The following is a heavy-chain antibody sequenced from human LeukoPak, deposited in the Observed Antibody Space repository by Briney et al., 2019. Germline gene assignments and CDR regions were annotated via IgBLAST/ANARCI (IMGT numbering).Heavy chain of an antibody. J-gene: IGHJ3*02. Sequence: SETLSLTCTVSGGSISSGDYYWSWIRQPPGKGLEWIGYIYYSGSTYYNPSLKSRVTISVDTSKNQFSLKLSSVTAADTAVYYCARGETDYGDYSGAFDIWGQGTMVTVST. D-gene: IGHD4-17*01. CDR3: ARGETDYGDYSGAFDI. V-gene: IGHV4-30-4*01. CDR2: IYYSGST. CDR1: GGSISSGDYY.